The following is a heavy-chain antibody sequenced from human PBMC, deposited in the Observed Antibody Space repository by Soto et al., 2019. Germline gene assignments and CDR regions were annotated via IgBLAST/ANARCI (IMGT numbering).Heavy chain of an antibody. Sequence: SETLSLTCAVYGGSFSGYYWSWIRQPPGKGLEWIGEINHSGSTNYNPPLKSRVTISVDTSKNQFSLKLRSVTAADTAVYYCARGPYSGLGGAFDIWGQGTMVTVSS. CDR3: ARGPYSGLGGAFDI. D-gene: IGHD6-13*01. CDR2: INHSGST. V-gene: IGHV4-34*01. CDR1: GGSFSGYY. J-gene: IGHJ3*02.